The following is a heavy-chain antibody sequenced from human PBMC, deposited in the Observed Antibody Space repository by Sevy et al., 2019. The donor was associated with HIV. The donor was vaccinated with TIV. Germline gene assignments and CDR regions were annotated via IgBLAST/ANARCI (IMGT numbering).Heavy chain of an antibody. CDR2: ISDSGGIT. CDR3: AKLLGSGKNFLLDY. V-gene: IGHV3-23*01. J-gene: IGHJ4*02. D-gene: IGHD1-26*01. Sequence: GGSLRLSCAASGFTFRKNVMIWVRQAPGKGLVWISGISDSGGITNYADSVKGRFTISRDNSKNTLYLQMTSLRAEDTAVYYCAKLLGSGKNFLLDYWGQGTLVTVSS. CDR1: GFTFRKNV.